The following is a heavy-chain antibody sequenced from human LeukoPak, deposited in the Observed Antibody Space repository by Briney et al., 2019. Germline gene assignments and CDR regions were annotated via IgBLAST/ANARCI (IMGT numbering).Heavy chain of an antibody. CDR1: GYTFTGYY. J-gene: IGHJ3*02. D-gene: IGHD3-10*01. CDR3: AREYSGSSGLDI. CDR2: INPNSGGT. V-gene: IGHV1-2*02. Sequence: ASVKVSCKASGYTFTGYYMHWVRQAPGQGLEWMGWINPNSGGTNYAQKFQGRVTMTRDTSISTAYMELSRLRSDDTAVYYCAREYSGSSGLDIWGQGTMVTVSS.